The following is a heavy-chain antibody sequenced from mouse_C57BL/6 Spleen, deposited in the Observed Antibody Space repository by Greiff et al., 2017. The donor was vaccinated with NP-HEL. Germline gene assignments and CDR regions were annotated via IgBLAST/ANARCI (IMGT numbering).Heavy chain of an antibody. CDR1: GYTFTSYW. CDR3: ARRPLYYGSSYYAMDY. V-gene: IGHV1-59*01. Sequence: VQLQQSGAELVRPGTSVKLSCKASGYTFTSYWMHWVKQRPGQGLEWIGVIDPSDSYTNYNQKFKGKATLTVDTSSSTAYMQLSSLTSEDSAVYYCARRPLYYGSSYYAMDYWGQGTSVTVSS. D-gene: IGHD1-1*01. J-gene: IGHJ4*01. CDR2: IDPSDSYT.